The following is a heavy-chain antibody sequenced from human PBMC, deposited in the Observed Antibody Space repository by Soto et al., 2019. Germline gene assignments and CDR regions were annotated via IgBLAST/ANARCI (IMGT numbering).Heavy chain of an antibody. J-gene: IGHJ4*02. CDR3: ARSPLVQRRIPPFDY. CDR1: GDSVSSNSAA. Sequence: QSQTLSLTCAISGDSVSSNSAAWNWIRQSPSRGLEWLGRTYYRSKWYNDYAVSVKSRITINPDTSKNQFSLQLNSVTPEDTAVYYCARSPLVQRRIPPFDYWGQGTLVTVSS. D-gene: IGHD1-1*01. V-gene: IGHV6-1*01. CDR2: TYYRSKWYN.